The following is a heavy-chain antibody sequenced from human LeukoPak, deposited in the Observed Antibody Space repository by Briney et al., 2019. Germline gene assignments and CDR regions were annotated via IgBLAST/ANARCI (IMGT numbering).Heavy chain of an antibody. D-gene: IGHD3-22*01. CDR2: IYSGGST. CDR3: ARSPYYYDSSGYPPYYFDY. J-gene: IGHJ4*02. CDR1: GFTFSSYA. V-gene: IGHV3-66*01. Sequence: GGSLRLSCTASGFTFSSYAMNWVRQAPGKGLEWVSVIYSGGSTYYADSVKGRFTISRDNSKNTLYLQMNSLRAEDTAVYYCARSPYYYDSSGYPPYYFDYWGQGTLVTVSS.